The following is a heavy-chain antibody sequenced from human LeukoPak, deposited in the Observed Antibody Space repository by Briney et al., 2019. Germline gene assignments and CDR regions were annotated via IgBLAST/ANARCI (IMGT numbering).Heavy chain of an antibody. CDR1: GFNFRNYA. CDR2: MSVVTDRT. V-gene: IGHV3-64D*06. J-gene: IGHJ4*02. D-gene: IGHD3-10*01. Sequence: PPGGSLGLSCSASGFNFRNYAMHWVRQAPGKGLEYVSAMSVVTDRTFYADSVMGRFTISRDNSANTLYLQMSSLRPEDTAVYYCAKPARGSGIQDGFDSWGQGTLVTVSS. CDR3: AKPARGSGIQDGFDS.